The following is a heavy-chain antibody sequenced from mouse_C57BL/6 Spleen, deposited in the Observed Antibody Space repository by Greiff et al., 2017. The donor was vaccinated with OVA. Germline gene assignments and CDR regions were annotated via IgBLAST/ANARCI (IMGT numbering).Heavy chain of an antibody. CDR2: IYPGGGYT. CDR1: GYTFTNYW. J-gene: IGHJ3*01. D-gene: IGHD2-5*01. Sequence: QVQLQQSGAELVRPGTSVKMSCKASGYTFTNYWIGWAKQRPGHGLEWIGDIYPGGGYTNYNEKFKGKATLTADKSSSTAYMQFSSLTSEDSAIYYCARLYSNYGYYFDYWGQGTLVTVSA. V-gene: IGHV1-63*01. CDR3: ARLYSNYGYYFDY.